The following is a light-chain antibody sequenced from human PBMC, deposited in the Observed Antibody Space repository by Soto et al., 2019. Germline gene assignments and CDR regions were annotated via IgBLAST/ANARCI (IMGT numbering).Light chain of an antibody. CDR1: QDIRND. CDR3: LQHNSYPWT. CDR2: AAS. Sequence: DIQMTQSPSSLSASVGDRVTITCRASQDIRNDLVWYHQKPGKAPKCLIYAASSLQSGVPSRFSGSGSGTEFTLTIRSLQPEDFTTFYCLQHNSYPWTFGQGTKVEIK. J-gene: IGKJ1*01. V-gene: IGKV1-17*01.